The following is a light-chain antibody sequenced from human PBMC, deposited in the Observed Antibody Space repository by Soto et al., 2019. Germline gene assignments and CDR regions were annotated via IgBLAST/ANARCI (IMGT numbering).Light chain of an antibody. J-gene: IGKJ2*01. V-gene: IGKV1-5*03. CDR3: QQYNDSFPYT. CDR1: QSISSW. Sequence: DIQMTQSPSTLSASVGDRVTITCGASQSISSWLAWYQQKPGTAPKLLIYKASTLESGVPSRFSGSRSGTEFTLTVSSLQPDDFATYYCQQYNDSFPYTFGQGTKLEIK. CDR2: KAS.